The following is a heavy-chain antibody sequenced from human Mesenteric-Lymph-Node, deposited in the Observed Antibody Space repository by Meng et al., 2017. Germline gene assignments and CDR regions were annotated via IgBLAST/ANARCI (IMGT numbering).Heavy chain of an antibody. D-gene: IGHD3-16*02. J-gene: IGHJ4*02. CDR2: IYWDDDK. CDR3: AHSPLRLGELSSFDY. Sequence: QIPWKEYEPTLVKPTQTLTLTCTFSGFSLSTCGVGVGWIRQPPGKALEWLALIYWDDDKRYSPSLKSRLTITKDTSKNQVVLTMTNMDPVDTATYYCAHSPLRLGELSSFDYWGQGTLVTVSS. V-gene: IGHV2-5*02. CDR1: GFSLSTCGVG.